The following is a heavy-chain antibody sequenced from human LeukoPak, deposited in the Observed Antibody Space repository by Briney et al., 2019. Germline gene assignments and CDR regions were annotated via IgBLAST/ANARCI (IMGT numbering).Heavy chain of an antibody. CDR1: GGSFSGYY. CDR2: INHSGST. D-gene: IGHD6-13*01. CDR3: ARDSSSSWSLDAFDI. V-gene: IGHV4-34*01. J-gene: IGHJ3*02. Sequence: PSETLSLTCAVYGGSFSGYYWSWIRQPPGKGLEWIGEINHSGSTNYNPSLKSRVTISVDTSKNQFSLKLSSVTAADTAVYYCARDSSSSWSLDAFDIWGQGTMVTVSS.